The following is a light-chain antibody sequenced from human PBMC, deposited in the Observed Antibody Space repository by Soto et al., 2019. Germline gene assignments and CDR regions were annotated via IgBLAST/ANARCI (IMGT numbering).Light chain of an antibody. CDR3: MQDLQTPLT. Sequence: DIVMTQSPLSLPVTPGEPASISCRSSQSLLHSNGYNYLDWYLQKPGQSPQLLIYLGSNRASGVPDRFSGSGSGTDFTLKISRVEAEDVGVYYCMQDLQTPLTFVGGTKVEIK. CDR2: LGS. CDR1: QSLLHSNGYNY. V-gene: IGKV2-28*01. J-gene: IGKJ4*01.